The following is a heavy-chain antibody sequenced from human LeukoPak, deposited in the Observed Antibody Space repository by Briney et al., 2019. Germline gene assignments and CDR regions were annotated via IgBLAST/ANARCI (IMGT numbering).Heavy chain of an antibody. CDR3: ARSGYSYGTGYYFDY. CDR2: IYYTGST. CDR1: GGSISNYY. J-gene: IGHJ4*02. V-gene: IGHV4-59*01. D-gene: IGHD5-18*01. Sequence: SETLSLTCTVSGGSISNYYWSWIRQPPGKGLEGIGYIYYTGSTYYIPSLKSRVTISLDTSKNQFSLSLTSVTAADTAVYYCARSGYSYGTGYYFDYWGQGTLVTVSS.